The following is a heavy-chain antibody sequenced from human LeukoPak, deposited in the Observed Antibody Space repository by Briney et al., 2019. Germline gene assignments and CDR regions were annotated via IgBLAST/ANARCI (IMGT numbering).Heavy chain of an antibody. CDR3: ARDRGSTGWNFEY. CDR2: INTNTGNP. J-gene: IGHJ4*02. Sequence: GASVKVSCKASGYIFTSFAMNWLRQAPGQGLEWMGWINTNTGNPTYAQGFTGRFVFSLDTSVTTAYLQISSLKAEDTAVYYCARDRGSTGWNFEYWGQGTLVTVSS. D-gene: IGHD6-19*01. V-gene: IGHV7-4-1*02. CDR1: GYIFTSFA.